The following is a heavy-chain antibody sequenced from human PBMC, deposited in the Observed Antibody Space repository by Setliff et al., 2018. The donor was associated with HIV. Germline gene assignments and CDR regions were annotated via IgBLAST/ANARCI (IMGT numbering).Heavy chain of an antibody. CDR3: ARDSFTHPRDILTGSELDY. V-gene: IGHV4-39*02. Sequence: SETLSLTCSVSGGSINSRSDYWVWIRQSPQKGLEWIGTVSISGSTYYNAALRSRVTISADTSKNQFSLKLNSVTAADTAVYYCARDSFTHPRDILTGSELDYWGQGTLVTVSS. J-gene: IGHJ4*02. CDR1: GGSINSRSDY. D-gene: IGHD3-9*01. CDR2: VSISGST.